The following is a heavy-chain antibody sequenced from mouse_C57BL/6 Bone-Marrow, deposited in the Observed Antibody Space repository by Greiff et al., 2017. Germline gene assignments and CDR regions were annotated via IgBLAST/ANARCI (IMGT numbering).Heavy chain of an antibody. Sequence: QVQLQQPGAELVMPGASVKLSCKASGYTFTSYWMHWVKQRPGQGLEWIGEIDPSDSYTNYKQKFKGKSTLTVDKSSSTAYMQLSSLTSEDSAVYYCARAWGAYWGQGTLVTVSA. J-gene: IGHJ3*01. CDR3: ARAWGAY. V-gene: IGHV1-69*01. CDR2: IDPSDSYT. CDR1: GYTFTSYW.